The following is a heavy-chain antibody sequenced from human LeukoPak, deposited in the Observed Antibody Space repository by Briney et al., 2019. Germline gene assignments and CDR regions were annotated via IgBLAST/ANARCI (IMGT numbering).Heavy chain of an antibody. V-gene: IGHV3-30*18. CDR1: GFTFSSYG. D-gene: IGHD2-2*01. CDR3: AKPTESLSVVVPAAPDY. CDR2: ISYDGSNK. J-gene: IGHJ4*02. Sequence: PGRSLRLSCAASGFTFSSYGMHWVRQAPGKGLEWVAVISYDGSNKYYADSVKGRFTISRDNSKNTLYLQMNSLRAEDTAVYYCAKPTESLSVVVPAAPDYWGQGTLVTVSS.